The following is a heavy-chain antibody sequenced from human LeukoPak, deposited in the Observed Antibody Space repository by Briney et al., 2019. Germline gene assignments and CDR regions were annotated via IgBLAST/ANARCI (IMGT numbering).Heavy chain of an antibody. V-gene: IGHV3-21*01. Sequence: TSGGSLRLSCAASGFTFSSYSMNWVRQAPGKGLEWVSSISSSSSNIYYADSVKGRFTISRDNAKNSLYLQMNSLRAEDTAVYYCSGYSSSWYYPNDAFDIWGQGTMVTVSS. CDR2: ISSSSSNI. D-gene: IGHD6-13*01. J-gene: IGHJ3*02. CDR3: SGYSSSWYYPNDAFDI. CDR1: GFTFSSYS.